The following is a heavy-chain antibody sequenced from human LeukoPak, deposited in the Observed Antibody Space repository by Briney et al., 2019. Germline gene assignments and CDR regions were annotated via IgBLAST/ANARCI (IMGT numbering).Heavy chain of an antibody. D-gene: IGHD3-3*01. CDR1: GGSISSSSYY. Sequence: SETLSLTCTVSGGSISSSSYYWGWIRQPPGKGLEWIGSIYYSGSTYYNPSLKSRVTISVDTSKNQFSLKLSSVTAADTAVYYCAGFGGSYDFWSGYPIDHWGQGTLVTVSS. V-gene: IGHV4-39*01. J-gene: IGHJ4*02. CDR2: IYYSGST. CDR3: AGFGGSYDFWSGYPIDH.